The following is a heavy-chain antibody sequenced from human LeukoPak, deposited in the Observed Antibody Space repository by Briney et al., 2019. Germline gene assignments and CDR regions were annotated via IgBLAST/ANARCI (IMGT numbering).Heavy chain of an antibody. CDR3: ARTGYSVSSTLF. J-gene: IGHJ4*02. Sequence: GGSLRLSCAASGFTFSSYEMNWVRQAPGKGLEWVSYISRSGSTTYYADSVKGRFTISRDNAKNTLYLQMNSLRAEDTAVYYCARTGYSVSSTLFWGQGTLVTVSS. CDR1: GFTFSSYE. V-gene: IGHV3-48*03. D-gene: IGHD6-13*01. CDR2: ISRSGSTT.